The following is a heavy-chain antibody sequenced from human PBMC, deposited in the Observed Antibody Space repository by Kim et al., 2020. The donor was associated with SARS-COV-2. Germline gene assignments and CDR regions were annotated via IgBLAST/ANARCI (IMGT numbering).Heavy chain of an antibody. Sequence: GGSLRLSCAASGFTFSRYSMTWVRQAPGKGLEWVSYISSGSSTIYYAASVKGRFTISRDNAKNSLYLQMNSLRDEDTALYYCAREGHCSSTSCSEGPLDYWGQGTLVTVSS. CDR1: GFTFSRYS. CDR3: AREGHCSSTSCSEGPLDY. V-gene: IGHV3-48*02. D-gene: IGHD2-2*01. J-gene: IGHJ4*02. CDR2: ISSGSSTI.